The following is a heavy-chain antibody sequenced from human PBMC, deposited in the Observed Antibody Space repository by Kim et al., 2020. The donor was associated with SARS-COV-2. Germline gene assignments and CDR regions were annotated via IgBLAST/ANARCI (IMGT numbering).Heavy chain of an antibody. J-gene: IGHJ6*02. D-gene: IGHD2-15*01. CDR2: IYYSGST. CDR1: GGSISSGDYY. CDR3: ASVPVDYYYGMDV. V-gene: IGHV4-30-4*01. Sequence: SETLSLTCTVSGGSISSGDYYWSWIRQPPGNGLEWIGYIYYSGSTYYNPSLKSRVTISVDTSKNQFSLKLSSVTAADTAVYYCASVPVDYYYGMDVWGQGTTVTVSS.